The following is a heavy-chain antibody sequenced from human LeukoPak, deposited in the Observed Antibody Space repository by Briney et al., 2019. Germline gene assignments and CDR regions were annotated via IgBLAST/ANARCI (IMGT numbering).Heavy chain of an antibody. J-gene: IGHJ6*02. V-gene: IGHV3-23*01. D-gene: IGHD3-3*01. Sequence: GGSLRLSCAASGFTFSSYAMSWVRQAPGKGLEWVSAISGSGGSTYYADSVKGRFTISRDNAKNSLYLQMNSLRAEDTAVYYCARTLLRGGLRFLEWLLSNDGMDVWGQGTTVTVSS. CDR2: ISGSGGST. CDR1: GFTFSSYA. CDR3: ARTLLRGGLRFLEWLLSNDGMDV.